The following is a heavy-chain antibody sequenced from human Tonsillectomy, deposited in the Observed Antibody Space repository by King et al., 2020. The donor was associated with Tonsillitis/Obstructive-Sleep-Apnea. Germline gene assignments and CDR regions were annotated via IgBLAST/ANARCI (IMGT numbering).Heavy chain of an antibody. CDR3: ARHTSYSSSDY. D-gene: IGHD6-6*01. V-gene: IGHV5-51*01. Sequence: VQLVQSGTEAKKSGESLKISCKASGYSFTTYWIAWVRQMPGKGLEWMGIIYPGDSDTRYSPSFQGQVTISAVKSISTAYLQWSSLKDSDTAMYYCARHTSYSSSDYWGQGTLVTVSS. CDR1: GYSFTTYW. CDR2: IYPGDSDT. J-gene: IGHJ4*02.